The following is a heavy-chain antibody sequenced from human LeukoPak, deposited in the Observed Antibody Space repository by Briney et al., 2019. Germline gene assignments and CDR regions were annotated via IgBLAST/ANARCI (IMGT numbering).Heavy chain of an antibody. CDR1: GFTFSSYW. V-gene: IGHV3-7*01. J-gene: IGHJ4*02. CDR2: IKQDGSEK. CDR3: ARRYSDS. Sequence: GGSLRLSCVASGFTFSSYWMSWVRQAPGKGLEWVANIKQDGSEKYHVDSVKGRFTISRDNAKNSLYLQMNSLRAEDTAVYYCARRYSDSWGQGTLVTVSS.